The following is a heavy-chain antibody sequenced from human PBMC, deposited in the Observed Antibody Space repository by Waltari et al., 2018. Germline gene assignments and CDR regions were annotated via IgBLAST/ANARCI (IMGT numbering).Heavy chain of an antibody. CDR3: ARDSTMIVVVPADAFDI. Sequence: QVQLVQSGAEVTKPGASVKVSCKASGYTFTGYYMHWVLQAHGPGLEWMGWINPNSGGTNYAQKFQGRVTMTRDTSISTAYMELSRLRSDDTAVYYCARDSTMIVVVPADAFDIWGQGTMVTVSS. V-gene: IGHV1-2*02. D-gene: IGHD3-22*01. CDR1: GYTFTGYY. CDR2: INPNSGGT. J-gene: IGHJ3*02.